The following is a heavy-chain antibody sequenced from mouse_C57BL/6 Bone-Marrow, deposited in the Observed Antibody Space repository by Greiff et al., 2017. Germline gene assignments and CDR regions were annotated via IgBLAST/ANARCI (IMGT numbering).Heavy chain of an antibody. V-gene: IGHV1-54*01. Sequence: QVQLQQSGAELVRPGTSVKVSCKASGYAFTNYLIEWVKQRPGQGLEWIGVINPGSGGTNYNEKFKGKATLTADKSSSTAYMQLSSLTSEDSAVYFCARRNSNYHWYFDVWGTGTTVTVSS. J-gene: IGHJ1*03. CDR3: ARRNSNYHWYFDV. CDR2: INPGSGGT. CDR1: GYAFTNYL. D-gene: IGHD2-5*01.